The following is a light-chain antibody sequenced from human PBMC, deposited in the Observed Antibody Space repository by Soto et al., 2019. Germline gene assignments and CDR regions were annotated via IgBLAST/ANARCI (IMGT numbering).Light chain of an antibody. J-gene: IGKJ1*01. CDR1: QSVSSK. V-gene: IGKV3-20*01. CDR2: DAS. CDR3: QQYGSAPWT. Sequence: EIVMTQSPATLSVSPGEGATLSCRASQSVSSKLAWYQQRPGQTPRLLIYDASTRAPGIPARFSGRGSGADFTLTISRLEPEDFAVYYCQQYGSAPWTFGQGTKV.